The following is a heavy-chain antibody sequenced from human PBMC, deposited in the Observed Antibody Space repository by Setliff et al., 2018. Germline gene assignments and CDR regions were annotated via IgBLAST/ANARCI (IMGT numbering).Heavy chain of an antibody. Sequence: TLSLTCTVSGGSISSGGYYWSWIRQHPGKGLEWIGYIYYSGSTYYNPSLKSRVTISVDTSKNQFSLKLSSVTAADTAVYYCARGPRYSGSYYVNYWGQGTLVTVSS. CDR3: ARGPRYSGSYYVNY. V-gene: IGHV4-31*03. J-gene: IGHJ4*02. D-gene: IGHD1-26*01. CDR2: IYYSGST. CDR1: GGSISSGGYY.